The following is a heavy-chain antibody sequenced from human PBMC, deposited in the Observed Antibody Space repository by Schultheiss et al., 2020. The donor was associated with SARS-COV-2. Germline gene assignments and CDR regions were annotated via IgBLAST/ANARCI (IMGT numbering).Heavy chain of an antibody. V-gene: IGHV4-30-4*01. CDR2: IYYSGST. J-gene: IGHJ5*02. D-gene: IGHD3-10*01. Sequence: SETLSLTCTVSGGSISSGDYYWSWIRQPPGKGLEWIGYIYYSGSTYYNPSLKSRVTISVDTSKNQFSLKLSSVTAADTAVYYCARRGPYYYGSGSLSWFDPWGQGTLVTVSS. CDR1: GGSISSGDYY. CDR3: ARRGPYYYGSGSLSWFDP.